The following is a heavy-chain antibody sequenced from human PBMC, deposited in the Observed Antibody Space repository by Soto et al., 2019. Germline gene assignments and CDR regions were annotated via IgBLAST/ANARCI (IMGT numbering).Heavy chain of an antibody. CDR2: IIPFFDTA. Sequence: GASVKVSCKASGDTFSSYAISWVRQAPGQGLEWMGGIIPFFDTANYAQQFQGRVTITADESTSTAYMELSSLRSEDTAVYYCARHDFISSSCYYYYYYVMDVWGQGTTVPVSS. CDR3: ARHDFISSSCYYYYYYVMDV. CDR1: GDTFSSYA. V-gene: IGHV1-69*13. D-gene: IGHD2-2*01. J-gene: IGHJ6*02.